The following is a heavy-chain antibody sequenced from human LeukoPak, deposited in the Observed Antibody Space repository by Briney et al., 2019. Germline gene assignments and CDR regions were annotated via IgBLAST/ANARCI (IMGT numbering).Heavy chain of an antibody. J-gene: IGHJ6*02. Sequence: PGGSLRLSCAASGNYWMHWVRQAPGKGLERVSVIYSGGSTYYVDSVKGRFTVSRDNSKNTLYLQMSSLRADDTAVYYCARDDGDYGGKGMDVWGQGTTVTVSS. CDR2: IYSGGST. D-gene: IGHD4-17*01. CDR3: ARDDGDYGGKGMDV. V-gene: IGHV3-53*01. CDR1: GNYW.